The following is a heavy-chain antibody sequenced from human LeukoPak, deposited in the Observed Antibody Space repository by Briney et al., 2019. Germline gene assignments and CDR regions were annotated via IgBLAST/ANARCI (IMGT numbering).Heavy chain of an antibody. Sequence: GGSLRLSCAASRFTFGSYAMSWVRQAPGKGLEWVSSINSSGDRTYYADSVKGRFTISRDNSKNTLYLQMNSLRAEDTAVYYCAKLGGLVGYWGQGTLVTVSS. J-gene: IGHJ4*02. CDR1: RFTFGSYA. CDR2: INSSGDRT. V-gene: IGHV3-23*01. CDR3: AKLGGLVGY.